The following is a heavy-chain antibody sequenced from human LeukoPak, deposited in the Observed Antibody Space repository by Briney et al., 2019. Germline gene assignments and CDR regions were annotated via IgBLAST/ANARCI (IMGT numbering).Heavy chain of an antibody. Sequence: ASVKVSCKASGYTFTGYYMHWVRQAPGQGLEWMGWINPNSGGTNYAQKFQGRVTMTRDTSISTAYMELSRLRSDDTAVYYCARGRIAVAGTFDPWGQGTLVTVSS. J-gene: IGHJ5*02. CDR1: GYTFTGYY. CDR3: ARGRIAVAGTFDP. CDR2: INPNSGGT. V-gene: IGHV1-2*02. D-gene: IGHD6-19*01.